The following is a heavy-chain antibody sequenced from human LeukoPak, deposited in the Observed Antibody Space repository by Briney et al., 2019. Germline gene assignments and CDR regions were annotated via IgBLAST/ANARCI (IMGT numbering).Heavy chain of an antibody. J-gene: IGHJ6*04. V-gene: IGHV3-33*01. CDR1: GFTFSNYG. Sequence: GGSLRLSCAASGFTFSNYGMHWVRQAPGKGLEWVAVIWYDGSNKYYADSVKGRFTISRDNSKNTLYLQMNSLRAEDTAVYYCARDSSGVDVWGKGTTVTVSS. CDR2: IWYDGSNK. CDR3: ARDSSGVDV. D-gene: IGHD6-19*01.